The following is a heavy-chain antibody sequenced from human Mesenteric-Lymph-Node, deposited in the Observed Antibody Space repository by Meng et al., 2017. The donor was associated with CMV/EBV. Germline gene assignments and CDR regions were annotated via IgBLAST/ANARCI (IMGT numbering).Heavy chain of an antibody. CDR2: IYYSGST. D-gene: IGHD5-18*01. V-gene: IGHV4-39*02. J-gene: IGHJ3*02. CDR1: GGSISSSSYY. CDR3: ARDRSRGYSYGYAFDI. Sequence: SETLSLTCTVSGGSISSSSYYWGWIRQPPGKGLEWIGSIYYSGSTYYNPSLKSRVTISVDTSKNQFSLKLSSVTATDTAVYYCARDRSRGYSYGYAFDIWGQGTMVTVSS.